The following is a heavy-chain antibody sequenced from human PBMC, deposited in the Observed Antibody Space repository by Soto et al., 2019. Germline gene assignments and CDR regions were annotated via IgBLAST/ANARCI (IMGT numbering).Heavy chain of an antibody. D-gene: IGHD6-19*01. J-gene: IGHJ4*02. CDR3: ARKRGWSFDY. V-gene: IGHV3-48*01. CDR1: GFTFSSYS. Sequence: ESGGGLVQPGGSLRLSCAASGFTFSSYSMNWVRQAPGKGLEWVSYISSSSSTIYYADSVKGRFTISRDNAKNSLYLQMNSLRAEDTAVYYCARKRGWSFDYWGQGTLVTVSS. CDR2: ISSSSSTI.